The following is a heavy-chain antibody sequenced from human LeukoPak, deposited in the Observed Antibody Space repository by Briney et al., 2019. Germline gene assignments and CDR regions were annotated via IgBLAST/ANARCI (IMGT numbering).Heavy chain of an antibody. CDR1: GFTVSSNY. J-gene: IGHJ6*02. Sequence: GGSLRLSCAASGFTVSSNYMSRVRQAPGKGLEWVSVIYSGGSTYYADSVKGRFTISRDNSKNTLYLQMNSLRAEDTAVYYCASPLGDSSGYSVYGMDVWGQGTTVTVSS. D-gene: IGHD3-22*01. CDR2: IYSGGST. V-gene: IGHV3-53*01. CDR3: ASPLGDSSGYSVYGMDV.